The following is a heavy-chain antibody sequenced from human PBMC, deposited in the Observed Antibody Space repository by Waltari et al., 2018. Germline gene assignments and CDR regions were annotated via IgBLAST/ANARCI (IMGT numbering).Heavy chain of an antibody. CDR3: AGDRAPGGKSLYFDY. J-gene: IGHJ4*02. CDR2: IRSNGGAI. CDR1: GLTLSSCE. V-gene: IGHV3-48*03. Sequence: EVQLVESGGGLVQPGGSLRLSCAASGLTLSSCEMNWVRQAPGKGLEWLSYIRSNGGAIYYADSVKGRFTISRDDAKNLLYLQMNSLRPEDTAVYYCAGDRAPGGKSLYFDYWGQGTLVTVSS. D-gene: IGHD2-8*02.